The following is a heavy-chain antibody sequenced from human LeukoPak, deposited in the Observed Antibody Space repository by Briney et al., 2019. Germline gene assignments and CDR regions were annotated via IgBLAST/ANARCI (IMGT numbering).Heavy chain of an antibody. CDR3: ARQGVSGGWTTDAFDI. D-gene: IGHD6-19*01. Sequence: SETLSLTCTVSGGSLSSYYWSWIRQPAGKGLEWIGRIYTSGSTNYNPSLKSRVTMSVDTSKNQFSLKLSSVTAADTAVYYCARQGVSGGWTTDAFDIWGQGTMVTVSS. CDR2: IYTSGST. V-gene: IGHV4-4*07. CDR1: GGSLSSYY. J-gene: IGHJ3*02.